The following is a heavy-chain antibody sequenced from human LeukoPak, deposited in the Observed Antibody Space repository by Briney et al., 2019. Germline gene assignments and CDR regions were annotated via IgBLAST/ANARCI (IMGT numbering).Heavy chain of an antibody. J-gene: IGHJ4*02. CDR2: INTNTGNP. Sequence: ASVKVSCKASGYTFTTYAMNWVRQAPGQGLEWMGWINTNTGNPIYAQGFTGRFVFSLDTSVSTAYLQISSLKAEDTAVYYCARENSGSDFDYWGQGTLVTVSS. D-gene: IGHD1-26*01. CDR3: ARENSGSDFDY. CDR1: GYTFTTYA. V-gene: IGHV7-4-1*02.